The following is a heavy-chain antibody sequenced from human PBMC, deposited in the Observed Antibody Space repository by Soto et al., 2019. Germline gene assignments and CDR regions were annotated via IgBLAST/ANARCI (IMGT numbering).Heavy chain of an antibody. CDR2: INPCRNT. V-gene: IGHV4-34*01. CDR1: GGSISGYY. J-gene: IGHJ3*02. D-gene: IGHD3-9*01. Sequence: PSETLSLTCAVSGGSISGYYWSWIRQRPRPGLEWLCEINPCRNTTYNPSPNSRVTISGAPYTNHCSLTPSPVTPAHTDVYYCARGQVRLYEILTGYYSAAFDIWGQEPMVTVS. CDR3: ARGQVRLYEILTGYYSAAFDI.